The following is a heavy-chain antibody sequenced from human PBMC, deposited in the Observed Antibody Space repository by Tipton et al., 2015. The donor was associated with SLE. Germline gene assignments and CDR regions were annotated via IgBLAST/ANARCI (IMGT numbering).Heavy chain of an antibody. CDR2: INHSGST. CDR1: GGSFSGYY. J-gene: IGHJ4*02. V-gene: IGHV4-34*01. Sequence: TLSLTCAVYGGSFSGYYWSWIRQPPGKGLEWIGEINHSGSTNYNPSLKSRVTISVDTSKNQFSLKLSSVTAADTAVYYCARESDYSFDYWGQGTLVTVSP. CDR3: ARESDYSFDY.